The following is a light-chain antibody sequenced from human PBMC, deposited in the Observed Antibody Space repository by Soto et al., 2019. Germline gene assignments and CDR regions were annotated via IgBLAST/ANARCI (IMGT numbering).Light chain of an antibody. CDR3: CSYAGSSYV. CDR2: EVT. Sequence: QSVLTQPASVSGSPGQSITISCTGSSSDVGTYNLVSWYQQHPGEAPKLMIYEVTKRPSGVSNRFSGSKSGNTVSLTIFGLQAEDEADYYCCSYAGSSYVFGTGTKVTVL. CDR1: SSDVGTYNL. V-gene: IGLV2-23*02. J-gene: IGLJ1*01.